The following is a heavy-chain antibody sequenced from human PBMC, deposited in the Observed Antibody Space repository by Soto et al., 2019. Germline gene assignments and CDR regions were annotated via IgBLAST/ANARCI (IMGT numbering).Heavy chain of an antibody. V-gene: IGHV4-34*01. D-gene: IGHD3-16*01. CDR3: ARGGGYFYMDV. CDR2: INHSGST. Sequence: SETLSLTCAVYGGSFSGYYWSWIRQPPGKGLEWIGEINHSGSTNYNPSLKSRVTISVDTSKNQFSLKLSSVTAADTAVYYCARGGGYFYMDVWDKGTTVTVSS. CDR1: GGSFSGYY. J-gene: IGHJ6*03.